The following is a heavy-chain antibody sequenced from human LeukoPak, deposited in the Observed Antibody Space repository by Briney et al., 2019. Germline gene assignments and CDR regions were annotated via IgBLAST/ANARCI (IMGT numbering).Heavy chain of an antibody. D-gene: IGHD3-10*01. J-gene: IGHJ4*02. CDR1: GASVSSSNYY. V-gene: IGHV4-61*01. Sequence: SETLSLTCTVSGASVSSSNYYWSWIRQPPGKGLVWIGYIYYSGSTNYNPSLKSRVTISVATSKNQFSLKLSSVTAADTAVYYCARDRSGTYYDHWGQGTLVTVSS. CDR2: IYYSGST. CDR3: ARDRSGTYYDH.